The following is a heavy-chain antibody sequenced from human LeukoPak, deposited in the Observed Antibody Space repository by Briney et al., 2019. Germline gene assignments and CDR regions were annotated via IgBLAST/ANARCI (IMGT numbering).Heavy chain of an antibody. V-gene: IGHV3-23*01. Sequence: PGGSLRLSCAASGFTFSSYAMSWVRQAPGKGLEWVSAISGSGGSTYYADSVKGRFTISRDNSKNTPYLQMNSLRAEDTAVYYCAKDPGDTVAFDPWGQGTLVTVSS. J-gene: IGHJ5*02. CDR1: GFTFSSYA. CDR3: AKDPGDTVAFDP. D-gene: IGHD2-21*01. CDR2: ISGSGGST.